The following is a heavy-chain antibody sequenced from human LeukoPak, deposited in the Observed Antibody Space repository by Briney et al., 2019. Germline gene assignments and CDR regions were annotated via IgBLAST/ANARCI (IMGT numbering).Heavy chain of an antibody. CDR1: GFTFSSYS. CDR3: GGGGEGLLWFGEGGMDV. J-gene: IGHJ6*02. Sequence: GGSLRLSCAASGFTFSSYSMNWVRQAPGKGLEWVSSISSSSSYIYYADSVKGRFTISRDNAKNSLYLQMNSLRAEDRAVYYLGGGGEGLLWFGEGGMDVWGQGTTVTVSS. CDR2: ISSSSSYI. D-gene: IGHD3-10*01. V-gene: IGHV3-21*01.